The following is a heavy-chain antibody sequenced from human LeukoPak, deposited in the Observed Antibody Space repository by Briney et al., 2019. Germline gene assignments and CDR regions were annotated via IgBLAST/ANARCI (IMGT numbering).Heavy chain of an antibody. Sequence: GGTLRLSCAASGFALSTYAMSWVRQAPGKGLEWVSTITAGGDTTYYADCVKGRFTISTDSPQNTLYLLVSGLSGEDTAVYYCAKTNYFDYSGHSYTPSYFHYWGQGTLVTVSS. CDR1: GFALSTYA. V-gene: IGHV3-23*01. J-gene: IGHJ4*02. CDR3: AKTNYFDYSGHSYTPSYFHY. D-gene: IGHD3-22*01. CDR2: ITAGGDTT.